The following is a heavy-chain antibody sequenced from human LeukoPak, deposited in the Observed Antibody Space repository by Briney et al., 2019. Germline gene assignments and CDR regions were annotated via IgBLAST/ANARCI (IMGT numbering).Heavy chain of an antibody. CDR1: GFTFSNYA. V-gene: IGHV3-23*01. CDR3: ARGAMRTGFDY. D-gene: IGHD3-16*01. CDR2: IDYSGGST. Sequence: GGSLRLSCAASGFTFSNYAMSWVRQAPGKGLEWVSTIDYSGGSTYYADSVKGRFTISRDNAKNSLYLQMNSLRAEDTAVYYCARGAMRTGFDYWGQGTLVTVSS. J-gene: IGHJ4*02.